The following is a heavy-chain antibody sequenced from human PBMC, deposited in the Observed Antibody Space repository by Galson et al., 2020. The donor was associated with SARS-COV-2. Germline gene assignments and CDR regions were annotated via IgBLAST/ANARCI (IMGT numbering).Heavy chain of an antibody. CDR1: GGSISSYY. D-gene: IGHD3-9*01. CDR3: ARVIYDILTGDAFDI. Sequence: SETLSLTCTVSGGSISSYYWSWIRQPPGKGLEWIGYTYYSGSTNYNPSLKSRVTISVDTSKNQFSLKLSSVTAADTAVYYCARVIYDILTGDAFDIWGQGEMVTVSS. V-gene: IGHV4-59*08. CDR2: TYYSGST. J-gene: IGHJ3*02.